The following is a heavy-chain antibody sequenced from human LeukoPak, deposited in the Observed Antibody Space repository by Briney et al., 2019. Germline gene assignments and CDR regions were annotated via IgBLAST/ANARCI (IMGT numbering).Heavy chain of an antibody. V-gene: IGHV3-30*18. J-gene: IGHJ4*02. D-gene: IGHD5-12*01. CDR1: GFTLSSYG. Sequence: GGSLRLSCAASGFTLSSYGMHWVRQAPDKGLVWMAVISYDGSNKYYADSLKGRFTISRDNSKNTLYLQMDSLRAEDTAVYYCAKEPTMSGYYYFHYWGQGTLVTVSS. CDR2: ISYDGSNK. CDR3: AKEPTMSGYYYFHY.